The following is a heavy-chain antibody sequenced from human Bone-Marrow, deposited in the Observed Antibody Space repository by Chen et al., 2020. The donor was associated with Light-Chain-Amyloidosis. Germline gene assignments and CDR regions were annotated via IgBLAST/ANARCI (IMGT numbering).Heavy chain of an antibody. D-gene: IGHD3-9*01. CDR1: SGSISSDNYY. CDR2: IYFRADT. Sequence: QLQLQESGPGLVKTSETLSLTCTVSSGSISSDNYYWGWIRQPPGQGLEWIGSIYFRADTYYRPSLRSRVTISVDTSKNQFSLILNSMTAADTAVYYCVRQRRGIGWLPVYWGQGTLVTVSS. J-gene: IGHJ4*02. V-gene: IGHV4-39*01. CDR3: VRQRRGIGWLPVY.